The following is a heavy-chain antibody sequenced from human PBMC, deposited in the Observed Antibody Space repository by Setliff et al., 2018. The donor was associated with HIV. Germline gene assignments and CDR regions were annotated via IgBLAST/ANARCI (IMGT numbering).Heavy chain of an antibody. CDR2: INPNSGGT. CDR1: GYIFTGYY. D-gene: IGHD3-22*01. V-gene: IGHV1-2*02. Sequence: PSVKVSCKASGYIFTGYYIHWIRQAPGQGLECVGWINPNSGGTNYAQKFQGRVTMTRDRSISTAYMELNRLTSDDTAIYYCARGTEYYYDISGYPPHYWGQGTLVTVSS. J-gene: IGHJ4*01. CDR3: ARGTEYYYDISGYPPHY.